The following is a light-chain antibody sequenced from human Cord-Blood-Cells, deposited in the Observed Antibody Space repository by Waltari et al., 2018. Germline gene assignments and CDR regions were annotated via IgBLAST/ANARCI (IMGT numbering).Light chain of an antibody. Sequence: DLQMTQSPSSLSASVGERVTITCRASQSISSYLNWYQQKPGKAPKLLIYAASSLQSGVPSRFSGSGSGTDFTLTISSLQPEDCATYYWQQSYSTPFTFGPGAKVDIK. J-gene: IGKJ3*01. V-gene: IGKV1-39*01. CDR2: AAS. CDR1: QSISSY. CDR3: QQSYSTPFT.